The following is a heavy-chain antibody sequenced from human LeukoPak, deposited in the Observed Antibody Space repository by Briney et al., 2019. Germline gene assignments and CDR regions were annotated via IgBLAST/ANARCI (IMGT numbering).Heavy chain of an antibody. CDR1: GYTFTSYD. Sequence: ASVKVSCKASGYTFTSYDINWERQATGQGLEWMGWINPNSGNTGYAQRFQGRVTITRNTSISTAYMELSSLRSEDTAVYYCARGHDFWSGYYNYWGQGTLVTVSS. D-gene: IGHD3-3*01. J-gene: IGHJ4*02. CDR2: INPNSGNT. V-gene: IGHV1-8*03. CDR3: ARGHDFWSGYYNY.